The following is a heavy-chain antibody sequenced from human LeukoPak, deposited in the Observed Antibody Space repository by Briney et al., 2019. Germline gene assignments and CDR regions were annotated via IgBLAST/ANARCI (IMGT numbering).Heavy chain of an antibody. CDR3: AKDMLSYYDSSGYYNDAFDI. CDR2: ISGSGGST. J-gene: IGHJ3*02. Sequence: GGSLRLSCAASGFTFSSYAMSWVRQAPGKGLEWVSAISGSGGSTYYADSVKGRFTISRDNSKNTLYLQMNSLRAEDTAVYYCAKDMLSYYDSSGYYNDAFDIWGQGTMVTVSS. CDR1: GFTFSSYA. V-gene: IGHV3-23*01. D-gene: IGHD3-22*01.